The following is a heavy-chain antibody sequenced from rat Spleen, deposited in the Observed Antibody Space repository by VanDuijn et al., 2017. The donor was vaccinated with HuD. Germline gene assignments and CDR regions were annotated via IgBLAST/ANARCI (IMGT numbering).Heavy chain of an antibody. D-gene: IGHD4-3*01. CDR3: TRSTTVIRGSWYFDF. CDR2: ISTSGGST. J-gene: IGHJ1*01. Sequence: EVQLVESGGGLVQPGRSLKLSCAASGFTFSDYYMAWVRQAPTKGLEWVATISTSGGSTYYRDSVKGRFTISRDNAKSTLYLQMNSLRSEDTATYYCTRSTTVIRGSWYFDFWGPGTMVTVSS. CDR1: GFTFSDYY. V-gene: IGHV5-25*01.